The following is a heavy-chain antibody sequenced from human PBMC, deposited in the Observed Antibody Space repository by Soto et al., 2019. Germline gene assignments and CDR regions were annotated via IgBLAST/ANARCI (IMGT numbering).Heavy chain of an antibody. CDR3: ARGMSVTLFDN. D-gene: IGHD4-17*01. CDR2: IYYSGST. J-gene: IGHJ4*02. CDR1: GGSISTGGYY. Sequence: QVQLQESGPGLVKPSQTLSLTCTVSGGSISTGGYYWTWIRQHPGKGLEWIGYIYYSGSTYYNPSLKSRVTISVDTSKNQFSLKLSSVTAADTAVYYCARGMSVTLFDNWGQGTLVTVSS. V-gene: IGHV4-31*03.